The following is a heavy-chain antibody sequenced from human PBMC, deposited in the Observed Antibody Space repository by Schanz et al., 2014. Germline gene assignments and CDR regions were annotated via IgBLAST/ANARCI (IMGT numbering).Heavy chain of an antibody. D-gene: IGHD6-6*01. V-gene: IGHV1-46*01. Sequence: QVQVEQSGPEVKKPGASVKVSCKASGYTFTSDSMHWVRQAPGQGLEWMGMINPSGGSTTYAQKFQGRVTMTRDTSTSTVYMELSSLRSEDTAVYYCARDQSPYTNSSDVRYFDYWGQGSLVTVSS. CDR3: ARDQSPYTNSSDVRYFDY. CDR1: GYTFTSDS. CDR2: INPSGGST. J-gene: IGHJ4*02.